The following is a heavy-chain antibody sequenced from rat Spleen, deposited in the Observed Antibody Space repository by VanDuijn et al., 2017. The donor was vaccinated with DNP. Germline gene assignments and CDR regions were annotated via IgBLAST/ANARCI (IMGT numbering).Heavy chain of an antibody. Sequence: EVQLVESGGGLVQPGRSLKLSCAASGFTLSNYGMHWIRQAPTKGLEWVASISPSGGSTYYRDSVKGRFTISRDNAKSTLYLQMESLRSEDTDTYYCAKDIYYYSSYYAMDAWGQGTSVTVSS. V-gene: IGHV5-19*01. CDR1: GFTLSNYG. CDR2: ISPSGGST. J-gene: IGHJ4*01. CDR3: AKDIYYYSSYYAMDA. D-gene: IGHD1-2*01.